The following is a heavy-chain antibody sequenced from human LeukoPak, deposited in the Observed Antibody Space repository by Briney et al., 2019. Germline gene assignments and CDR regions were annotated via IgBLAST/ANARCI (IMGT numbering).Heavy chain of an antibody. D-gene: IGHD2-15*01. CDR2: MNPNSGNT. V-gene: IGHV1-8*02. J-gene: IGHJ5*02. Sequence: ASVKVSCKASGGTFSSYDINWVRQATGQGLEWMGWMNPNSGNTGYAQKFQGRVTMTRSTSISTAYMELSSLRSEDTAVYYCAREVPGREWWRQINWFDPWGQGTLVTVSS. CDR1: GGTFSSYD. CDR3: AREVPGREWWRQINWFDP.